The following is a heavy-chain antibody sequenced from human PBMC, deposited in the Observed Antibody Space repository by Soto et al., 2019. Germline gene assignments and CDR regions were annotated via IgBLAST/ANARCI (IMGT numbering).Heavy chain of an antibody. CDR3: ARPGSGYDILTGQYFYYYHAIDV. Sequence: QVQLVDSGGGVVQPGRSLRLSCTTSGFLFNTYAMHWVRQAPGKGLEWVAVMSHDGSRTYYADAVKGRFTISRDDSQNTLYLQMNSLNTEDTAVYYWARPGSGYDILTGQYFYYYHAIDVWGQGTTVIVSS. CDR2: MSHDGSRT. CDR1: GFLFNTYA. J-gene: IGHJ6*02. D-gene: IGHD3-9*01. V-gene: IGHV3-30-3*01.